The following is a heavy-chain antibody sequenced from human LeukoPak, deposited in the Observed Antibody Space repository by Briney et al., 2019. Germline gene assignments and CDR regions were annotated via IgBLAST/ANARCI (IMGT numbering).Heavy chain of an antibody. D-gene: IGHD6-19*01. V-gene: IGHV3-30*02. CDR1: GFTFKNYG. CDR3: AKVSQSDQWQLNYYNMDV. CDR2: TRYDASLK. J-gene: IGHJ6*03. Sequence: GGSLRLSCVGSGFTFKNYGIHWVRQAPGMGLEWVAFTRYDASLKYFSDSVKGRFTISRDNSRNTPYLQMNSLRADDTALYYCAKVSQSDQWQLNYYNMDVWGKGTTVIVSS.